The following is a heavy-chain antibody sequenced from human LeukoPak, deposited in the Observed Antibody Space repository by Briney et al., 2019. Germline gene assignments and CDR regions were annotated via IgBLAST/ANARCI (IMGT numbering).Heavy chain of an antibody. CDR3: AREPVGAISNWFDP. Sequence: ASVKVSCKASGGTFSSYAISWVRQAPGQGLEWMGRIIPILGIANYAQKFQGRVTITADKCTSTAYMELSSLRSEDTAVYYCAREPVGAISNWFDPWGQGTLVTVSS. CDR2: IIPILGIA. CDR1: GGTFSSYA. V-gene: IGHV1-69*04. J-gene: IGHJ5*02. D-gene: IGHD1-26*01.